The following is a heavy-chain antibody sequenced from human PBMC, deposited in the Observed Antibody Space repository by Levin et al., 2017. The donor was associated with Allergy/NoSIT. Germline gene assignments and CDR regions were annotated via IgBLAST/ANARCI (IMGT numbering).Heavy chain of an antibody. CDR2: INPSGGDT. D-gene: IGHD5-24*01. CDR1: GYTFTSSY. J-gene: IGHJ4*02. CDR3: ARVSLVQIGRRLQPLDY. Sequence: ASVKVSCTASGYTFTSSYMLWVRQAPGQGLEWMGVINPSGGDTTYAQRFKGRLTMTRDTSTSTVFMELSSLTSDDTAVYYCARVSLVQIGRRLQPLDYWGQGTLVAVAS. V-gene: IGHV1-46*01.